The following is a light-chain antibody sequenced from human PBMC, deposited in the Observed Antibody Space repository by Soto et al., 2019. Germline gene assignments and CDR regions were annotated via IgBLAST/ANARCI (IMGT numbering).Light chain of an antibody. CDR1: SGDIGDYNY. CDR2: DVS. V-gene: IGLV2-14*01. Sequence: QSALTQPASVSGSPGQSITISCVGTSGDIGDYNYVSWYQQHPGKVPKVIIYDVSNRPSGVSYRFSGTKSGNTASLTVSGLQAEDEADYYCSSYTGSGTLIFGTGTEVTVL. CDR3: SSYTGSGTLI. J-gene: IGLJ1*01.